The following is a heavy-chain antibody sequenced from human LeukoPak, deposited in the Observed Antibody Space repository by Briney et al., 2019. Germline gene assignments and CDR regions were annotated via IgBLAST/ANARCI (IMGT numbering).Heavy chain of an antibody. J-gene: IGHJ3*02. D-gene: IGHD2-2*01. CDR1: GFTFSSYD. V-gene: IGHV3-13*01. CDR3: ARNNGSCSSTSCSDAFDI. Sequence: GGSLRLSCAASGFTFSSYDMHWVRQATGKGLEWVSAIGTAGDTYYPGSVKGRFTISRENAKNSLYLQMNSLRAGDTAVYYCARNNGSCSSTSCSDAFDIWGQGTMVTVSS. CDR2: IGTAGDT.